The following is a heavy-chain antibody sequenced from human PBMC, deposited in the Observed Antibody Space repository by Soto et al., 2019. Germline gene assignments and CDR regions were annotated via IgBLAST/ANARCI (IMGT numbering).Heavy chain of an antibody. J-gene: IGHJ4*02. CDR3: ATTGPY. CDR2: IWFDGSNK. V-gene: IGHV3-33*01. Sequence: PGGSLRLSCAASGFTFSSYGMHWVRQAPGKGLEWVAVIWFDGSNKFYADSVKGRFTISRDNSKNTVSLQMNSLRDEDSAAYYCATTGPYWGQGTPVTVSS. CDR1: GFTFSSYG.